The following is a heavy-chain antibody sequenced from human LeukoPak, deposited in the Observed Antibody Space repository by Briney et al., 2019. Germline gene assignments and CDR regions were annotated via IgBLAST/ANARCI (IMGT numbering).Heavy chain of an antibody. J-gene: IGHJ5*02. Sequence: ASVKVSCKASGGTFSSYAISWVRQAPGQGLEWMGGIIPIFGTANYAQKFQGRVTITADESTSTAYMELSSLRSEDTAAYYCARVLAATGWFDPWGQGTLVTVSS. CDR3: ARVLAATGWFDP. D-gene: IGHD2-15*01. V-gene: IGHV1-69*13. CDR1: GGTFSSYA. CDR2: IIPIFGTA.